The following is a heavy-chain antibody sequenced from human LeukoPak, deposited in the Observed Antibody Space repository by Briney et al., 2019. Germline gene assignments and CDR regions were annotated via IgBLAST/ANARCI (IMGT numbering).Heavy chain of an antibody. J-gene: IGHJ5*02. CDR3: ALHILGIEDPNWFDP. Sequence: SETLSLTCTVSGYSISSGYYWGWIRQPPGKGLEWIGSIYHSGSTYYNPSLKSRVTISVDTSKNQFSLKLSSVTAADTAVYYCALHILGIEDPNWFDPWGQGTLVTVSS. CDR2: IYHSGST. V-gene: IGHV4-38-2*02. CDR1: GYSISSGYY. D-gene: IGHD7-27*01.